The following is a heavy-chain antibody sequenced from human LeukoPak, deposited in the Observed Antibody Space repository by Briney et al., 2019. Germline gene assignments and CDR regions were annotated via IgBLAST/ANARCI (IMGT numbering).Heavy chain of an antibody. D-gene: IGHD2-2*01. CDR3: AKGGCSSTTCYLANP. CDR1: GLTFSSYG. CDR2: ISWDGTIR. Sequence: GGSLRLSCAASGLTFSSYGMHWVRQAPGKGLEWVAVISWDGTIRNYADSVKGRFTISRDNSKNTLYLQMNSLTAEDTALYYCAKGGCSSTTCYLANPWGQGTLVTVSS. V-gene: IGHV3-30*18. J-gene: IGHJ5*02.